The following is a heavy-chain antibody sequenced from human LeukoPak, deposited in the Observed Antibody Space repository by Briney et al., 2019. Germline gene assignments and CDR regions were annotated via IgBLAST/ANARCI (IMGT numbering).Heavy chain of an antibody. CDR3: AKARSGYCSGGSCFDY. V-gene: IGHV3-23*01. CDR2: ISGSGGST. D-gene: IGHD2-15*01. Sequence: GGSLRLSCAASGFTFSSYAMSWVRQAPGKGLEWVSAISGSGGSTYSADSVKGRFTVSRDNSKNTLYLQMNSLRAEDTAVYYCAKARSGYCSGGSCFDYWGQGTLVTVSS. J-gene: IGHJ4*02. CDR1: GFTFSSYA.